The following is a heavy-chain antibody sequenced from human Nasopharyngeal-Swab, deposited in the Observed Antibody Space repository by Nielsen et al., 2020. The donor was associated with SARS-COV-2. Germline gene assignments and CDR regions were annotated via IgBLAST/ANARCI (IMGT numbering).Heavy chain of an antibody. Sequence: GESLKISCAASGFTFSSYSMNWVRQAPGKGLEWVSYISSSSSTIYYADSVKGRFTISRDNAKNSLYLQMNSLRAEDTAVYYCARDPGDSTGYFYYYYYMDVWGKGTTVTVS. CDR3: ARDPGDSTGYFYYYYYMDV. J-gene: IGHJ6*03. V-gene: IGHV3-48*01. CDR2: ISSSSSTI. CDR1: GFTFSSYS. D-gene: IGHD3-22*01.